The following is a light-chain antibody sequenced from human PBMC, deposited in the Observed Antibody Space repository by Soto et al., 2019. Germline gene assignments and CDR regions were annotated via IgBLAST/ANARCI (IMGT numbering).Light chain of an antibody. CDR1: QSISSW. J-gene: IGKJ4*01. CDR2: DAS. CDR3: QQYDNYKPLT. Sequence: DIQMTQSPSTLSASVGDRVAITCRASQSISSWLAWYQQKPGKAPKLLIFDASSLESGTPSRFSGRRSGTQFTLTINGLQPDDFATYYCQQYDNYKPLTFGGGTKVAI. V-gene: IGKV1-5*01.